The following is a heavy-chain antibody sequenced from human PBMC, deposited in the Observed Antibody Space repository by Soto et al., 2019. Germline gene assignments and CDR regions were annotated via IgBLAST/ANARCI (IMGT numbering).Heavy chain of an antibody. D-gene: IGHD1-26*01. Sequence: QITLKKSGPTLVKPTQTLTLTCTFSGFSLSTNGVGVGWIRQPPGKALEWLALIYWDGDKRYSPSLKSRLTITKDTSKNQVVLTMTNMDPVDTATYYCAHRRGAYYFDFWGLGTLVTVSS. CDR2: IYWDGDK. V-gene: IGHV2-5*02. J-gene: IGHJ4*02. CDR1: GFSLSTNGVG. CDR3: AHRRGAYYFDF.